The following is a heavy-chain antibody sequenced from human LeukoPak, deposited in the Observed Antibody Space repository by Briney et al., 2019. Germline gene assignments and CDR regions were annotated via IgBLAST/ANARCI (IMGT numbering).Heavy chain of an antibody. V-gene: IGHV3-43*01. D-gene: IGHD3-3*01. CDR2: ISWDGGST. J-gene: IGHJ4*02. Sequence: QAGGSLRLSCAASGFTFDDYTMHWVRQAPGKGLEWVSLISWDGGSTYYADSVKGRFTISRDNSKNSLYLQMNSLRTEDTALYYCAKDFWSGYSFLDYSGQGTLVTVSS. CDR3: AKDFWSGYSFLDY. CDR1: GFTFDDYT.